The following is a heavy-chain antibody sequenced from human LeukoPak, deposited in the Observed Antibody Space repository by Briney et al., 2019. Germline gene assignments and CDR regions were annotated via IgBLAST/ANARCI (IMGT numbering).Heavy chain of an antibody. V-gene: IGHV3-7*03. CDR2: IKEDGSET. D-gene: IGHD6-19*01. Sequence: GGSLRLSCAASGFTFSNYWMSWVRQAPGKGPEWMGNIKEDGSETYYVDSVKGRFTISRDNAQNSLYLHMHSLRADDTAVYYCAKSSRYGTGWYGKIDYWGQGTLVTVSS. CDR3: AKSSRYGTGWYGKIDY. CDR1: GFTFSNYW. J-gene: IGHJ4*02.